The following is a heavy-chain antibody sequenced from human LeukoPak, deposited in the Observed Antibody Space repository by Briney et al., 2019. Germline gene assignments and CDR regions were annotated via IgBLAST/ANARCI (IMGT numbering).Heavy chain of an antibody. J-gene: IGHJ4*02. V-gene: IGHV3-23*01. D-gene: IGHD1-26*01. CDR3: AKHSGSYFIYYVDS. CDR1: GFTFSSYG. Sequence: PGGSLRLSCAASGFTFSSYGMSWVRQAPGKGLEWASTISGSAYNTYYADSVKGRFTISRDNSANTLYLQMNSLRAEDTALYYCAKHSGSYFIYYVDSWGQGTLVTVSS. CDR2: ISGSAYNT.